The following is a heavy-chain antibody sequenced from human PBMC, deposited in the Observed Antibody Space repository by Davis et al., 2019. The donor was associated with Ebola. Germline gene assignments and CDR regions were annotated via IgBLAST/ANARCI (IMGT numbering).Heavy chain of an antibody. V-gene: IGHV1-3*01. Sequence: ASVTVSCKASGHTFSSYAMHWVRQAPGQRLEWMGWINVGNGNTKYSQKFQGRVTITMDTSASTAYMELSSLRSEDTAVYYCARAAFGYNSGWYADYWGQGTLVTVSS. CDR1: GHTFSSYA. D-gene: IGHD6-19*01. J-gene: IGHJ4*02. CDR2: INVGNGNT. CDR3: ARAAFGYNSGWYADY.